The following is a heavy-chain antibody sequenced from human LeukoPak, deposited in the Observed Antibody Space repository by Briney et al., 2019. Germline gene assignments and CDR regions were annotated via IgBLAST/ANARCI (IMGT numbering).Heavy chain of an antibody. D-gene: IGHD3-22*01. J-gene: IGHJ4*02. CDR1: GGTFSSYA. Sequence: WASVKVSCKASGGTFSSYAISWVRQAPGQGLEWMGGIIPIFGTANYAQKFQGRVTITADESTSTAYMELSSLRSEDTAVYYCAREGGRSGSSGYYDYWGQGTLVTVSS. CDR3: AREGGRSGSSGYYDY. V-gene: IGHV1-69*13. CDR2: IIPIFGTA.